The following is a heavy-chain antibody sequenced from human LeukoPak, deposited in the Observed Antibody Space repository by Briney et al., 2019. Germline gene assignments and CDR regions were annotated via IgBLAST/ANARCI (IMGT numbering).Heavy chain of an antibody. D-gene: IGHD1-20*01. Sequence: SGTLSLTCTISGGSISSYYWSWIRQPPGKGLEWIGYIYYSGSPNYNPSLKSRVTISVDTSKNQFSLKLTSVTAADTAVYYCAGADKWNDVLDYWGQGTLVTVSS. CDR2: IYYSGSP. CDR1: GGSISSYY. CDR3: AGADKWNDVLDY. J-gene: IGHJ4*02. V-gene: IGHV4-59*13.